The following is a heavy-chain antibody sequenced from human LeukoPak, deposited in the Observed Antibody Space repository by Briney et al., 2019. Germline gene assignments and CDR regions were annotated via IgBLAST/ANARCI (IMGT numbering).Heavy chain of an antibody. Sequence: SVKVSCKASGGTFSSYAISWVRQAPGQGLAWMGGIIPIFGTANYAQKFHGRVTITTDESTSTAYMELSSLRSEDTAVYYCARGTYFGSWFGKVWFDSWGQGTLVTVSS. V-gene: IGHV1-69*05. J-gene: IGHJ5*01. CDR2: IIPIFGTA. CDR3: ARGTYFGSWFGKVWFDS. D-gene: IGHD6-13*01. CDR1: GGTFSSYA.